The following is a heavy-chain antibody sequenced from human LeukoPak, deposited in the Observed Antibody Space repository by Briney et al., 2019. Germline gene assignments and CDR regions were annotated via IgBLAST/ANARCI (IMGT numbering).Heavy chain of an antibody. Sequence: ASVKVSCKASGYTFTGYYMHWVRQAPGQGLEWMGWINPKSGGTNYAQTFQGRVTMTRDTSISTAYMELSGLRSDDTAVYYCARHYSSGWYSDWGQGTLVTVSS. V-gene: IGHV1-2*02. CDR1: GYTFTGYY. CDR3: ARHYSSGWYSD. J-gene: IGHJ4*02. D-gene: IGHD6-19*01. CDR2: INPKSGGT.